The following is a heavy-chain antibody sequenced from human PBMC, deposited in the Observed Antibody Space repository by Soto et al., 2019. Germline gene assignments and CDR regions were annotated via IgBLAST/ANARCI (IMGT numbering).Heavy chain of an antibody. J-gene: IGHJ4*02. CDR2: IYYSGST. Sequence: SETLSLTCTVSGGSISSGGYYWSWIRQHPGKGLEWIGYIYYSGSTYYNPSLKSRVTISVDTSKNQFSLKLSSVTAADTAVYYCARGVAYYYGSGSYYRMFDYWGQGALVTVSS. D-gene: IGHD3-10*01. V-gene: IGHV4-31*03. CDR3: ARGVAYYYGSGSYYRMFDY. CDR1: GGSISSGGYY.